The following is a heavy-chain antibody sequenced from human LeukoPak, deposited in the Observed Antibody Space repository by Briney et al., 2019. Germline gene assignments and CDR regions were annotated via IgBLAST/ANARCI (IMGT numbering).Heavy chain of an antibody. CDR1: GGSVSSGSYY. J-gene: IGHJ4*02. Sequence: SETLSLTCTVSGGSVSSGSYYWSWIRQPPGKGLEWIGYIYYSGSTNYNPSLKSRVTISVDTSKSQFSLKLSSVTAADTAVYYCARGFRSGYGGDYWGQGTLVTVSS. CDR3: ARGFRSGYGGDY. V-gene: IGHV4-61*01. D-gene: IGHD5-12*01. CDR2: IYYSGST.